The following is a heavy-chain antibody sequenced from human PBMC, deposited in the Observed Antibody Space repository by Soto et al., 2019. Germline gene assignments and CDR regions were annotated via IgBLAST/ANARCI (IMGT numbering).Heavy chain of an antibody. CDR1: GYTFTSYD. CDR2: MNPNSGNT. V-gene: IGHV1-8*01. D-gene: IGHD3-16*01. Sequence: QVQLVQSGAEVKKPGASVKVSCKASGYTFTSYDINWVRQATGQGLEWMGWMNPNSGNTAYAQKFQGRVTMTRDTSISRAYVELSSLRSEETAVYYCARLKQDYAVAWGQGTLVTVSS. CDR3: ARLKQDYAVA. J-gene: IGHJ5*02.